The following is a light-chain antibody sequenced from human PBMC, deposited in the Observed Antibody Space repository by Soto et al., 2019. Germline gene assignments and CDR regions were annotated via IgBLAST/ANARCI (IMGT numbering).Light chain of an antibody. Sequence: DIQLTQSPSFLSASVGDRVTITCRASQGISSFLAWYQQNPGKAPKLLIYTASALQSGVPSRFSGSGSGTDFTLTISSLQPEDFATYYCQQLNTYPLTFGGGTKVEVK. J-gene: IGKJ4*01. CDR3: QQLNTYPLT. CDR2: TAS. V-gene: IGKV1-9*01. CDR1: QGISSF.